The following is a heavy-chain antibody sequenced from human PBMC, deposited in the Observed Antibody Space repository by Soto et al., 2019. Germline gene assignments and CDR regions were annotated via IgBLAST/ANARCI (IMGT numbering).Heavy chain of an antibody. CDR2: IYYSGST. J-gene: IGHJ6*02. D-gene: IGHD3-3*01. CDR1: GGSISSGGYY. Sequence: SETLPLTCTVSGGSISSGGYYWSWIRQHPGKGLEWIGYIYYSGSTYYNPSLKSRVTISVDTSKNQFSLKLSSVTAADTAVYYCARDRVFWSGYSQEDIDYYYYGMDVWGQGTTVTVSS. CDR3: ARDRVFWSGYSQEDIDYYYYGMDV. V-gene: IGHV4-31*03.